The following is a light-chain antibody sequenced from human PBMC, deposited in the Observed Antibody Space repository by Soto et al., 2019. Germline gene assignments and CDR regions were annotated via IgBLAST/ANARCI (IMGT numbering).Light chain of an antibody. J-gene: IGKJ5*01. CDR1: QSISMY. Sequence: DIQMTQSPSSLSASVGDRVTITCRASQSISMYLNWYQQKPGKAPKVLIYAASNFQSGVPSRFSGSGSGTDFTHTISSLQPEDFATYYCQQSYSTPITFGQGTRLEIK. CDR2: AAS. V-gene: IGKV1-39*01. CDR3: QQSYSTPIT.